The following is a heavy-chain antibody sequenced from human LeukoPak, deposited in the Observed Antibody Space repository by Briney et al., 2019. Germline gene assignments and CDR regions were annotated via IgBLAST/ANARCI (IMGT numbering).Heavy chain of an antibody. V-gene: IGHV3-23*01. Sequence: GGSLRLSCAASGFTFSSYAMSWVRQAPGKGLEWVSAINGSGGSTYYADSVKGRFTISRDNSKNTLYLQMNSLRAEDTAVYYCARPQTYYDILTGPRGAFDIWGQGTMVTVSS. D-gene: IGHD3-9*01. J-gene: IGHJ3*02. CDR3: ARPQTYYDILTGPRGAFDI. CDR2: INGSGGST. CDR1: GFTFSSYA.